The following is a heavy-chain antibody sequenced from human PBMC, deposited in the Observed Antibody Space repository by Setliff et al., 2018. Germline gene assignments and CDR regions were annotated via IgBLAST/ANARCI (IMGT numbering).Heavy chain of an antibody. CDR1: GGSITSGRYY. CDR2: IHYSENT. V-gene: IGHV4-39*01. D-gene: IGHD2-2*03. J-gene: IGHJ3*02. Sequence: SETLSLTCTVSGGSITSGRYYWGWIRQPPGQGLEWIASIHYSENTYYNPSLKTRVTISVDTSKNQFSLKLSFVTAADTAVYYCVRVEAGYCSSTSCYVVGAFDIWGQGTMVTVSS. CDR3: VRVEAGYCSSTSCYVVGAFDI.